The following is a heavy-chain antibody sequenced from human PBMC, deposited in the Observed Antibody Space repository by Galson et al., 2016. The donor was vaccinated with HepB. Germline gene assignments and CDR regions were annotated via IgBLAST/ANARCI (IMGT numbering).Heavy chain of an antibody. CDR1: GFTFSSYP. J-gene: IGHJ4*02. CDR2: ISLDESDK. V-gene: IGHV3-30*03. CDR3: ARVRGRRGPAALDY. Sequence: SLRLSCAVSGFTFSSYPMHWVRQAPGKGLEWVAVISLDESDKYYADFVKGRFTISRDNSKNTLYLQMNSLRAEDTAVYYCARVRGRRGPAALDYWGQGTRVTVSS. D-gene: IGHD2-2*01.